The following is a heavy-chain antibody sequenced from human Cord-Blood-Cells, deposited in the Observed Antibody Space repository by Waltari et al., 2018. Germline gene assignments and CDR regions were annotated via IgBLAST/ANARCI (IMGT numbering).Heavy chain of an antibody. CDR1: GGSISGSSYY. Sequence: QLQLQESGPGLVKPSETLSLTCTVSGGSISGSSYYSGWLRQPPGKGLEWIGSIYYSGSTYYNPSLKSRVTISVDTSKNQFSLKLSSVTAADTAVYYCARHPNWGGGYAFDIWGQGTMVTVSS. J-gene: IGHJ3*02. CDR2: IYYSGST. D-gene: IGHD7-27*01. CDR3: ARHPNWGGGYAFDI. V-gene: IGHV4-39*01.